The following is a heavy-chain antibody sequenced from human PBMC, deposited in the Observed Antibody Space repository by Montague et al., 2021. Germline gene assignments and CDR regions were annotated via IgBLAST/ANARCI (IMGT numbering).Heavy chain of an antibody. D-gene: IGHD4-23*01. V-gene: IGHV4-39*01. CDR1: GGSISSSSYY. CDR3: VVIPSIYYHGMDV. Sequence: SETLSLTCTVSGGSISSSSYYWGRIRKPPGKGLEWIGSIHYSGSTYSNLFLKSRLTISVDTSKNQFSLKLSPVTAADTAVYYGVVIPSIYYHGMDVWGQGTTVTVS. J-gene: IGHJ6*02. CDR2: IHYSGST.